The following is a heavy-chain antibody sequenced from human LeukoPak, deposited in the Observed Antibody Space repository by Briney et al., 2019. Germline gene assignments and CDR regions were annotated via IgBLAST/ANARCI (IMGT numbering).Heavy chain of an antibody. CDR1: GFSVSSNY. CDR2: MYSGGST. J-gene: IGHJ3*02. Sequence: PGGSLRLSCAASGFSVSSNYMSWVRQAPGKGLEWVSVMYSGGSTYYADSVQGRFTISRDSSKNTLYLQMNSLSAEDTAVYYCARKYYYDSSGSDAFDIWGQGTMVTVSS. V-gene: IGHV3-53*01. D-gene: IGHD3-22*01. CDR3: ARKYYYDSSGSDAFDI.